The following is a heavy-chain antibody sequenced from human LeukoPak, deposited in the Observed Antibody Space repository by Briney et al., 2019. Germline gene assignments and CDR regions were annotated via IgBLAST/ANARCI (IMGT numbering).Heavy chain of an antibody. V-gene: IGHV4-59*12. D-gene: IGHD3-16*01. CDR2: IYYSGST. CDR3: AREGGSHDY. J-gene: IGHJ4*02. Sequence: PSETLSLTCTVSGGSISSYYWSWIRQPPGKGLEWIGYIYYSGSTNYNPSLKSRVTMSVDTSKNQFSLKLSSVTAADTAVYYCAREGGSHDYWGQGTLVTVSS. CDR1: GGSISSYY.